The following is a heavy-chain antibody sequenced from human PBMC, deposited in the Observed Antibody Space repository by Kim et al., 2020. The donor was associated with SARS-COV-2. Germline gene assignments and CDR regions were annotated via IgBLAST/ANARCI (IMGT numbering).Heavy chain of an antibody. CDR1: GFTFIDHS. CDR2: ISGRSTTI. Sequence: GGSLRLSCAASGFTFIDHSMNWVRQAPGKGLEWVSSISGRSTTIYYADSVKGRFTISRDNAKNSLYLQMNSLSAADTAVYYCARVMADRMLDFWGQGILVTVSS. V-gene: IGHV3-21*01. D-gene: IGHD2-8*01. J-gene: IGHJ4*02. CDR3: ARVMADRMLDF.